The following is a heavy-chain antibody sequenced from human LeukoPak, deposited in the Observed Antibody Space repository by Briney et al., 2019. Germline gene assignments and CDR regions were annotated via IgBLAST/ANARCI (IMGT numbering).Heavy chain of an antibody. CDR2: ISSSSSTI. J-gene: IGHJ3*02. Sequence: GGSLRFSCAASGFTFSSYSMNWVRQAPGKGLEWVSYISSSSSTIYYADSVKGRFTISRDNAKNSLYLQMNSLRAEDTAVYYCARGHYYDSSGYYYEGAFDIWGQGTMVTVSS. V-gene: IGHV3-48*04. CDR3: ARGHYYDSSGYYYEGAFDI. D-gene: IGHD3-22*01. CDR1: GFTFSSYS.